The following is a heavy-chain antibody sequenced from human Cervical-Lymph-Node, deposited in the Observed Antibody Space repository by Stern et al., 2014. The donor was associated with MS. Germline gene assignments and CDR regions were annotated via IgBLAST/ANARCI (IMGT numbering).Heavy chain of an antibody. CDR3: ARDSRDYLNYYGLDV. D-gene: IGHD4-17*01. CDR2: LWDEENKT. J-gene: IGHJ6*02. V-gene: IGHV3-33*01. CDR1: GFTFSYYG. Sequence: QVQLVESGGGVVQPGRSLRLACATSGFTFSYYGMARVPPAPGKGPEWGALLWDEENKTYYKDSVKGRFTISRDTSKNTLYLQMDNLRAEDTAVYYCARDSRDYLNYYGLDVWGQGTTVTVS.